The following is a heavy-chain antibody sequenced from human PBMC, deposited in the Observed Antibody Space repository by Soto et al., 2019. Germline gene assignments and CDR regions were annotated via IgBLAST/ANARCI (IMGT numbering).Heavy chain of an antibody. CDR2: ITSRGDKT. J-gene: IGHJ4*02. CDR3: AKSWGDLYNTGLDH. V-gene: IGHV3-23*01. CDR1: GFTFSSYA. Sequence: DVHLLESGGGFVQPGGSLRLSCGASGFTFSSYAMNWVRQAPGKELEWVSGITSRGDKTSYTDPVKGRFAMSRDNSKNTLYLQINSLRAEDSAVYYCAKSWGDLYNTGLDHWGQGTLVTVSS. D-gene: IGHD3-16*01.